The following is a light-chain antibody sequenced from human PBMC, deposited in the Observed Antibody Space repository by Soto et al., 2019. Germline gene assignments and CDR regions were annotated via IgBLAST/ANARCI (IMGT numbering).Light chain of an antibody. CDR3: QQSYITLIP. V-gene: IGKV1-39*01. J-gene: IGKJ3*01. CDR2: GAA. CDR1: QGSGNA. Sequence: MSHAPSAVSAKEGGRVTISCRASQGSGNALGWYQQKPGKPPKVLIYGAAYLQSGGPSRFSGSGSGTDFTLTIISLQPADVTTSYCQQSYITLIPFGPGTNVAIK.